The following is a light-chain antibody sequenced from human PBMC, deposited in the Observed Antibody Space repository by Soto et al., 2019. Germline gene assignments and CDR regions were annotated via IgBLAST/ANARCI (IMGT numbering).Light chain of an antibody. CDR2: DVS. V-gene: IGLV2-14*01. J-gene: IGLJ2*01. Sequence: QSALTQPASVSGYPGQSITFSCTGTSSDVGGYNFVSWYQQHPGKAPKLMIYDVSNRPSGVSTRFSGSKSGNTASLTISGLQAEDEADYFCSSYTTSSTLVFGGGTKLTVL. CDR1: SSDVGGYNF. CDR3: SSYTTSSTLV.